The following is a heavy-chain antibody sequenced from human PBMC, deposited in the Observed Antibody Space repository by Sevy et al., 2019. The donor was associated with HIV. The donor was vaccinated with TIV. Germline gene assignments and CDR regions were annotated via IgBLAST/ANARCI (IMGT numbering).Heavy chain of an antibody. J-gene: IGHJ6*02. Sequence: GGSLRLSCAVSGFIFKNYGMHWVRQAPGKGLEWVALISNDGSDKSYADSVKGRLTISKDNSKDTLYLQMNSLRHEDTVDYYCANSRGRFDGGSWLCYDYSLDVWGQGTTVTVSS. V-gene: IGHV3-30*18. D-gene: IGHD3-10*01. CDR3: ANSRGRFDGGSWLCYDYSLDV. CDR1: GFIFKNYG. CDR2: ISNDGSDK.